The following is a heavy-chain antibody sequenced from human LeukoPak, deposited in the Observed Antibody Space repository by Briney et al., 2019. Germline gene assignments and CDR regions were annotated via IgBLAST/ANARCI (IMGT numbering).Heavy chain of an antibody. D-gene: IGHD2-2*02. CDR3: ARDWYCSSSICYTDRNWFDP. V-gene: IGHV3-11*05. Sequence: PGGSLRLSCAASGFTFSAYYMSWIRQAPGKGLELVSYISTTSSYTDYADSVKGRFTISRDNAKNLLYLQMNSLRPDDTAVYYCARDWYCSSSICYTDRNWFDPWGQGTLVTVSS. CDR1: GFTFSAYY. J-gene: IGHJ5*02. CDR2: ISTTSSYT.